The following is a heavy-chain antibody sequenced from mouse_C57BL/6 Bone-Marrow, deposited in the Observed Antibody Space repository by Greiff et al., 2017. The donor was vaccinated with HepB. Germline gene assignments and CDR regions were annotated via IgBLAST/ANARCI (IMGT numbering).Heavy chain of an antibody. Sequence: QVQLQQSGPGLVQPSQSLSITCTVSGFSLTSYGVHWVRQSPGKGLEWLGVIWRGGSTDYNAAFMSRLSITKDNSKSQVFFKMNSLQADDTAIYYCANYYYGSHYAMDYWGQGTTVTVSS. CDR3: ANYYYGSHYAMDY. V-gene: IGHV2-5*01. CDR2: IWRGGST. CDR1: GFSLTSYG. J-gene: IGHJ4*01. D-gene: IGHD1-1*01.